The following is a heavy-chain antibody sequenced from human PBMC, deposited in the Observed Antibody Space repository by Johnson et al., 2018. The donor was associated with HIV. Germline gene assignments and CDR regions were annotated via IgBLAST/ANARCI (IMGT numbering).Heavy chain of an antibody. CDR1: GFTFSSYW. Sequence: VQLLESGGGLVQPGGSLRLSCAASGFTFSSYWMSWVRQAPGEGLEWVANIKQEGSEKYYVDSVKGRFTISRDNAKNSLYLQMNSLRAEDTAVYYCARDRPDIVVVPGAIDAFDIWGQGTMVTVSS. V-gene: IGHV3-7*01. J-gene: IGHJ3*02. CDR2: IKQEGSEK. D-gene: IGHD2-2*01. CDR3: ARDRPDIVVVPGAIDAFDI.